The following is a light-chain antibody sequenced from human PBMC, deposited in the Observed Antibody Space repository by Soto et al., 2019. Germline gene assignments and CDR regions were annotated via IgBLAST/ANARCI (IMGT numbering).Light chain of an antibody. CDR1: QDMSTY. CDR3: QQLHSYPIT. V-gene: IGKV1-9*01. Sequence: DIQMTQSPSSLSASVGDRVSISCRASQDMSTYVAWYQQKPGEAPKLLIYGASTLRSGVPLRFSGSESGAVFTLTISSLQPEDFATYYCQQLHSYPITFGQGTRLEIK. J-gene: IGKJ5*01. CDR2: GAS.